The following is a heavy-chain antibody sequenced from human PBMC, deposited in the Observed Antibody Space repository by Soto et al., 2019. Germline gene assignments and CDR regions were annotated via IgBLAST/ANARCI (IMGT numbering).Heavy chain of an antibody. D-gene: IGHD6-19*01. J-gene: IGHJ4*02. Sequence: QLQLQGSGPGLVKPSATLSLTCTVSGGSISSTSYYWGWIRQPAGKRLEWIGSVYYSGNTYYNPSLKSRVTISIDTPKNQFSLRLYSVTAADTALYYCAMLVVAGTRSVYWGQGILVNVS. CDR1: GGSISSTSYY. V-gene: IGHV4-39*01. CDR3: AMLVVAGTRSVY. CDR2: VYYSGNT.